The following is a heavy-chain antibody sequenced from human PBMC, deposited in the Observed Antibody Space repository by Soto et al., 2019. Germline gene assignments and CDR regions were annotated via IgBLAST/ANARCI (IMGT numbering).Heavy chain of an antibody. J-gene: IGHJ4*02. CDR2: IYYSGST. Sequence: PSETLSLTCAVYCGSFSGYYWSCIRQPPWKGLEWIGSIYYSGSTYYNPSLKSRLTISVDTSKNQFSLKLRSVTAPDTALYDCERHGVAALKFDYWGQGTLVTVSS. D-gene: IGHD6-25*01. CDR3: ERHGVAALKFDY. CDR1: CGSFSGYY. V-gene: IGHV4-34*01.